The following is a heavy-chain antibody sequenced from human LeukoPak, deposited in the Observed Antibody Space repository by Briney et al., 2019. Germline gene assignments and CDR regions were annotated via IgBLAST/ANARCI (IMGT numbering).Heavy chain of an antibody. Sequence: PSETLSLTCAVYGGSFSGYYWSWIRQPPGKGLEWIGYIYYSGSTNYNPSLKSRVTISVDTSKNQFSLKLSSVTAADTAVYYCARLPAARSWFDPWGQGTLVTVSS. CDR1: GGSFSGYY. V-gene: IGHV4-59*01. CDR2: IYYSGST. CDR3: ARLPAARSWFDP. J-gene: IGHJ5*02. D-gene: IGHD2-2*01.